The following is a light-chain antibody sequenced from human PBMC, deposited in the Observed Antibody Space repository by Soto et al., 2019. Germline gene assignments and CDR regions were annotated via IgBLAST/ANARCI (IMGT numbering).Light chain of an antibody. CDR1: QAIDSW. CDR3: LQHNSYPALT. Sequence: DIQMTQSPSSVSASVGDRVTITCRASQAIDSWLAWYQQKPGEAPKLLIFTGSLLHSGVPPRFSGSGSGTEFTLTISSLQPEDFATYYCLQHNSYPALTFGGGTKVDIK. J-gene: IGKJ4*01. V-gene: IGKV1-17*03. CDR2: TGS.